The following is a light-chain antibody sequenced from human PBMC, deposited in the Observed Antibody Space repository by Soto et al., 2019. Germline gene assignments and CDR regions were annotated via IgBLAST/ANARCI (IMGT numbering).Light chain of an antibody. V-gene: IGKV1-39*01. CDR2: GAS. CDR1: QSISSN. CDR3: QRSFSTPRT. Sequence: IQMTQSPSSLSASVGDRVNITCRATQSISSNLDWYQQKPGKAPKLLIYGASSLQSGVPSRFSGSGSGTDFTLNISSLQPEDFATYDCQRSFSTPRTFGGGTKVEIK. J-gene: IGKJ4*01.